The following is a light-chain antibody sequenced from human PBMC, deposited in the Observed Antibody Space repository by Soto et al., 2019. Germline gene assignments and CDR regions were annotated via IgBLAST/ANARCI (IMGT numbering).Light chain of an antibody. CDR1: QSVCSRC. Sequence: ETVLTQSPGTLSLSPWERVTLSCRASQSVCSRCFAWYQQKPGQSPRLLIYGASTRATGIPDRFSGSGSGTDFTLTISRLEPEDFAVYYCQHYGTTPWTFGQGTKVGIK. CDR3: QHYGTTPWT. CDR2: GAS. J-gene: IGKJ1*01. V-gene: IGKV3-20*01.